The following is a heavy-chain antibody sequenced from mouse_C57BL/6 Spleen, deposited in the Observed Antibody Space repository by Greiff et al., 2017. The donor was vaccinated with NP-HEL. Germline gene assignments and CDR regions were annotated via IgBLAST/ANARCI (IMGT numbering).Heavy chain of an antibody. D-gene: IGHD2-3*01. CDR2: IHPNSGST. Sequence: QVQLQQPGAELVKPGASVKLSCKASGYTFTSYWMHWVKQRPGQGLEWIGMIHPNSGSTNYNEKFKSKATLTVDKSSSTAYMQLSSLTSEDSAVYYCAIRYDGYPPFAYWGQGTLVTVSA. CDR1: GYTFTSYW. J-gene: IGHJ3*01. V-gene: IGHV1-64*01. CDR3: AIRYDGYPPFAY.